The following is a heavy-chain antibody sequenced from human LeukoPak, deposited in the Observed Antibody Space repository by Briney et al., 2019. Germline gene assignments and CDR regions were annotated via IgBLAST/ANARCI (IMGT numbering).Heavy chain of an antibody. V-gene: IGHV1-2*02. CDR1: GYTFTGYY. CDR3: ARAGILWFGELSYMDV. J-gene: IGHJ6*03. Sequence: ASVKVSCKASGYTFTGYYMHWVRQAPGQGLEWMGWINPNSGGTNYAQKFQGRVTMTRDTSISTAYMELSRLRSDDTAVYYCARAGILWFGELSYMDVWAKGPRSPSP. D-gene: IGHD3-10*01. CDR2: INPNSGGT.